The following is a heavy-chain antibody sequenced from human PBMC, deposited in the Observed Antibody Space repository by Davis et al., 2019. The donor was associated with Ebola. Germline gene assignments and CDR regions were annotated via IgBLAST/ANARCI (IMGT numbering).Heavy chain of an antibody. V-gene: IGHV1-2*06. CDR1: GYTFTGYY. Sequence: ASVKVSCKASGYTFTGYYMHWVRQAPGQGLEWMGRINPNSGGTNYAQKLQGRVTMTTDTSTSTAYMELRSLRSDDTAVYYCARDPVTIFGVVITHFDYWGQGTLVTVSS. D-gene: IGHD3-3*01. J-gene: IGHJ4*02. CDR2: INPNSGGT. CDR3: ARDPVTIFGVVITHFDY.